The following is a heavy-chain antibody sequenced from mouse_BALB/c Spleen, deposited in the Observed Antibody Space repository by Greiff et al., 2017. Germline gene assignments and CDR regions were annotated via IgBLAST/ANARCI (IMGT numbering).Heavy chain of an antibody. CDR2: ISSGGST. V-gene: IGHV5-6-5*01. CDR3: ARGPSLFDY. D-gene: IGHD6-2*01. J-gene: IGHJ2*01. Sequence: DVMLVESGGGLVKPGGSLKLSCAASGFTFSSYAMSWVRQTPEKRLEWVASISSGGSTYYPDSVKGRFTISRDNARNILYLQMSSLRSEDTAMYYCARGPSLFDYWGQGTTLTVSS. CDR1: GFTFSSYA.